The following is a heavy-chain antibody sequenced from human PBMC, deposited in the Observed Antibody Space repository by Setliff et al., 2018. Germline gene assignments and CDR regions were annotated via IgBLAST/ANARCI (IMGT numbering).Heavy chain of an antibody. V-gene: IGHV3-15*07. CDR1: GFTFSYAW. J-gene: IGHJ4*02. CDR3: TTAHYTGNSRTLDF. CDR2: SEIAGGTT. Sequence: GGSLRLSCAASGFTFSYAWMHWVRQAPGKGLEWVGRSEIAGGTTDYGAPVKGRFTISRDDSKNTLLLQMNNLKTEDTALYYCTTAHYTGNSRTLDFWGPGTLVTVSS. D-gene: IGHD1-26*01.